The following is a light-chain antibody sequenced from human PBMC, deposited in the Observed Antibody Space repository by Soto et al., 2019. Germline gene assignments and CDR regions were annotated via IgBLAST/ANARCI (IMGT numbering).Light chain of an antibody. Sequence: DIQMTQSPSTLSASVGDRVTITCRASQSLSSWAWYQQRPGKAPNRLIFDASTLKSGVPSRFSGSASGTQFTLTISNLQPDDFGTYYCQQYNSYPWTFGQGTKVDIK. CDR2: DAS. V-gene: IGKV1-5*01. J-gene: IGKJ1*01. CDR3: QQYNSYPWT. CDR1: QSLSSW.